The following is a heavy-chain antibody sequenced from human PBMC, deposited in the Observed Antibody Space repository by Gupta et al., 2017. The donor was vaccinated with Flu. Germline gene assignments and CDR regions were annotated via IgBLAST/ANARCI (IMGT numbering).Heavy chain of an antibody. D-gene: IGHD3-9*01. J-gene: IGHJ4*02. CDR3: VHGELRIFNWLRHSFDH. CDR1: GFSLNTAGVG. CDR2: IYWGDDK. V-gene: IGHV2-5*02. Sequence: QITLKESGPTLVKPTQTLTLTCTFSGFSLNTAGVGVGWIRQSPGKALEFLALIYWGDDKRYNTSLQDRLTIYRETSENQVVFTMTNMDPQDTATYYCVHGELRIFNWLRHSFDHWGQGILVTVSS.